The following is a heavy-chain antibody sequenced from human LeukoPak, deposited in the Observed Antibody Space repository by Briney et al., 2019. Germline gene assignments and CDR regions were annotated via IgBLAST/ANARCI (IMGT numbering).Heavy chain of an antibody. CDR1: GFTFSSYS. Sequence: PGGSLRLSCAASGFTFSSYSMNWVRQAPGKGLEWVSSISSSSSYIYYADSVKGRFTISRDNAKNSLYLQMNSLRAEDTAVYYCAREEYGDYGFDYWGQGTLATVSS. J-gene: IGHJ4*02. D-gene: IGHD4-17*01. CDR2: ISSSSSYI. CDR3: AREEYGDYGFDY. V-gene: IGHV3-21*01.